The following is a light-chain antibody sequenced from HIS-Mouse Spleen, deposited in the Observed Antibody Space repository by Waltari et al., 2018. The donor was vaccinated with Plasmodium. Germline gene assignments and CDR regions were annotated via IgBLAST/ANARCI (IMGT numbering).Light chain of an antibody. V-gene: IGKV3-20*01. J-gene: IGKJ1*01. CDR3: QQYGSSPQT. CDR1: QGGSSSY. CDR2: GAS. Sequence: IVLTQSPGNMSLSQGERATLSCRASQGGSSSYLAWYQQKPGQAPRLLISGASSRATGIPDRFSGSGSGTDFTLTISRLEPEDFAVYYCQQYGSSPQTFGQGAKVEIK.